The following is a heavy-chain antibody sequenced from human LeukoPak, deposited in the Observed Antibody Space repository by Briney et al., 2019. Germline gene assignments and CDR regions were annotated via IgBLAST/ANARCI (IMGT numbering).Heavy chain of an antibody. J-gene: IGHJ4*02. V-gene: IGHV4-61*02. Sequence: SETLSLTCTVSGGSISSGGFHWSWIRQPAGKGLEWIGRIYTSGSTNYNPSLKSRVTISVDTSKNQFSLKLSSVTAADTAVYYCARAFSTPSDYWGQGTLVTVSS. CDR3: ARAFSTPSDY. CDR1: GGSISSGGFH. CDR2: IYTSGST.